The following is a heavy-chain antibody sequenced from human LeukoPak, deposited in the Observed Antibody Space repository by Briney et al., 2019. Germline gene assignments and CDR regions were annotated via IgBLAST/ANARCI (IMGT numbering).Heavy chain of an antibody. J-gene: IGHJ4*02. CDR2: TYYRSKWYN. CDR1: GDSVSSNGAA. Sequence: SQTLSLTCAISGDSVSSNGAAWNWIRQSPSRGLEWLGRTYYRSKWYNDYAVSVKSRITINPDTSKNQFSLQLNSVTPEDTAVYYCARETWDGDYDLEPTFDYWGQGTLVTVSS. V-gene: IGHV6-1*01. D-gene: IGHD4-17*01. CDR3: ARETWDGDYDLEPTFDY.